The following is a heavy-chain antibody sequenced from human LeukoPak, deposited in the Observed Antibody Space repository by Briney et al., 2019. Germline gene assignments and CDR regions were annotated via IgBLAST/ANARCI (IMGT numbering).Heavy chain of an antibody. CDR1: GYSFTTYW. D-gene: IGHD3-10*01. Sequence: SRQISSPGPGYSFTTYWIGWVRQSPGKGMDWMGIIYPGDSDTRYSPSFQGQVTISAVKSISTAYLQWSSLKASDTAMYYCARHNYFGSGSYGWFDPWGQGTLVTVSS. J-gene: IGHJ5*02. CDR2: IYPGDSDT. CDR3: ARHNYFGSGSYGWFDP. V-gene: IGHV5-51*01.